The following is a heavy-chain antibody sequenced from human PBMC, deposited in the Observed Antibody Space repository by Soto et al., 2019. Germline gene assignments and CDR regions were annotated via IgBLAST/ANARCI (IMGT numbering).Heavy chain of an antibody. CDR1: SGSLSDHY. Sequence: SETLSLTCAVFSGSLSDHYWTWVRQSPGKGLEWIGEIHPSGSTDSSASLKSRVTISVDTSKNQFSLNLNSVTAADTAVYYCARSSVRGWSYWGQGTLVTVSS. CDR3: ARSSVRGWSY. J-gene: IGHJ4*02. D-gene: IGHD3-10*02. V-gene: IGHV4-34*01. CDR2: IHPSGST.